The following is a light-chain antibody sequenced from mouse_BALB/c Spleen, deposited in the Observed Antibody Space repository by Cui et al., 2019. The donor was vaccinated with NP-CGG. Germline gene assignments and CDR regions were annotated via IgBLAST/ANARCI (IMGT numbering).Light chain of an antibody. Sequence: QAVVTQESALTTSPGETVTRTCRSSTGAVTTSNYANWVQEKPDHLFTGLIGGTNNRAPGVPARFSGSLIGDKAALTITEAQTEDEAIYFCALWYSNHWVFGGGTKLTVL. CDR3: ALWYSNHWV. J-gene: IGLJ1*01. CDR2: GTN. V-gene: IGLV1*01. CDR1: TGAVTTSNY.